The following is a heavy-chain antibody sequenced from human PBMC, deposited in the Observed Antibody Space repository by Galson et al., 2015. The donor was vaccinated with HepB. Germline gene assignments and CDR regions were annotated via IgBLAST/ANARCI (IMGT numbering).Heavy chain of an antibody. CDR2: IKSKTFGGTT. J-gene: IGHJ4*02. CDR3: TLGGAAAY. CDR1: GFPFGNYA. V-gene: IGHV3-49*03. D-gene: IGHD2-15*01. Sequence: LRLSCAGSGFPFGNYAMSWFRQAPGKGLEWLGYIKSKTFGGTTQYAASVRGRFTISRDDSTSLAYLQMNNLRIEDTAMYYCTLGGAAAYWGQGTLVTVSS.